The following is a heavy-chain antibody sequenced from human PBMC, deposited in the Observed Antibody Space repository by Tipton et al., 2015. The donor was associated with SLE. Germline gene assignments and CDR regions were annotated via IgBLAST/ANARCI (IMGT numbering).Heavy chain of an antibody. J-gene: IGHJ6*02. CDR1: GGSISSSSYY. V-gene: IGHV4-39*07. Sequence: LRLSCTVSGGSISSSSYYWGWIRQSPGKGLEWIGSIYYSGSAYYNPSLKSRVTVSADTSKNQFSLKLSSVTAADTAVYYCARGISGYSSNWYYYYYVMDVWGQGTTVTVSS. D-gene: IGHD6-13*01. CDR2: IYYSGSA. CDR3: ARGISGYSSNWYYYYYVMDV.